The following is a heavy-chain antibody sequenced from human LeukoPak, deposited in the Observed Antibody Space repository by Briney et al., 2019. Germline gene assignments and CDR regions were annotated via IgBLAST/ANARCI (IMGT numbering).Heavy chain of an antibody. J-gene: IGHJ3*02. V-gene: IGHV3-48*01. Sequence: PGGSLRLSCSASGFTFSNYSMNWVRQASGKGLEWISYISSSSSAIYYADSVKGRFTISRDNAKNSLYLQMNSLRAEDTAVYYCARPNSGFDIWGQGTIVTVS. CDR3: ARPNSGFDI. D-gene: IGHD6-25*01. CDR1: GFTFSNYS. CDR2: ISSSSSAI.